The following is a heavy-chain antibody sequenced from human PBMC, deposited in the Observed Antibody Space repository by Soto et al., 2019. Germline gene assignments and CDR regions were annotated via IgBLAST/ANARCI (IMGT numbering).Heavy chain of an antibody. D-gene: IGHD2-15*01. CDR2: IYYSGST. CDR1: GGSISSYY. V-gene: IGHV4-59*08. CDR3: ARLRYCSGGSCPNYYYYYYMDV. Sequence: SETLSLTCTVSGGSISSYYWSWIRQPPGKGLEWIGYIYYSGSTNYNPSHKSRVTISVDTSKNQFSLKLSSVTAADTAVYYCARLRYCSGGSCPNYYYYYYMDVWGKGTTVTVSS. J-gene: IGHJ6*03.